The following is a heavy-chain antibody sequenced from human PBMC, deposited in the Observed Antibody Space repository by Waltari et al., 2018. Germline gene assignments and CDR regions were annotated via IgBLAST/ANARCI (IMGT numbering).Heavy chain of an antibody. CDR2: IKQDGSEK. CDR1: GFTFSSYW. D-gene: IGHD3-9*01. Sequence: EVQLVESGGGLVQPGGSLRLSCAASGFTFSSYWMSWVRQAPGKGLEWVANIKQDGSEKYYVDSVKGRFTISRDNAKNSLYLQMNSLRAEDTAVYYCARDLSYYDILTGYSTHAFDIWGQGTMVTVSS. V-gene: IGHV3-7*01. CDR3: ARDLSYYDILTGYSTHAFDI. J-gene: IGHJ3*02.